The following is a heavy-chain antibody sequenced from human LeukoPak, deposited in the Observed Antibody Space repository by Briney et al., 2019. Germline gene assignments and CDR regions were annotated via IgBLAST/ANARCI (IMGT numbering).Heavy chain of an antibody. CDR1: GFTFSDHY. D-gene: IGHD7-27*01. J-gene: IGHJ4*02. Sequence: GGSLRLSCAVSGFTFSDHYMTWIRRAPGKGLEYISYLSNRGSDIFYADSVKGRFSIPRDNAKNSLYLQMNSLRVEDTAMYYCARGHWGLDYWGQGTLVTVSS. V-gene: IGHV3-11*01. CDR3: ARGHWGLDY. CDR2: LSNRGSDI.